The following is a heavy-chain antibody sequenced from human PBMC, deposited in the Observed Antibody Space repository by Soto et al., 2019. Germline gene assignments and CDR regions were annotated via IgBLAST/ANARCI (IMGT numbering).Heavy chain of an antibody. V-gene: IGHV3-23*01. D-gene: IGHD1-26*01. CDR1: GFTFSSYA. Sequence: EVQLLESGGGLAQPGGSLRISCAVSGFTFSSYAMNWVRQAPGKGLEWVAVISDSGDSTYYADSVKGRFTISRDNSEKTLYLQMNSLRAEDTAVYYCAKDGGSGSYPDYWGQGTLVTVSS. J-gene: IGHJ4*02. CDR2: ISDSGDST. CDR3: AKDGGSGSYPDY.